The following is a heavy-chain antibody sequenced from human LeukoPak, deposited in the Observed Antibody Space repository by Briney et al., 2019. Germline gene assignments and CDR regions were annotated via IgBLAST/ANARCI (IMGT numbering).Heavy chain of an antibody. D-gene: IGHD2-2*01. Sequence: GGSLRLSCAASGFTFSSYSMNWVRQAPGKGLEWVSSISSSSYIYYADSVKGRFTISRDNAKNSLYLQMNSLRAEDTAVYYCASDPPVIVVVPAAPGGYWGQGTLVTVSS. CDR3: ASDPPVIVVVPAAPGGY. J-gene: IGHJ4*02. CDR1: GFTFSSYS. V-gene: IGHV3-21*01. CDR2: ISSSSYI.